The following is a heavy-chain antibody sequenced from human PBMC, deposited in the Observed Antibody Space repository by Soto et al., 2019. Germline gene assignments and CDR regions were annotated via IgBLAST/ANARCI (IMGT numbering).Heavy chain of an antibody. CDR1: GYTFTGYY. J-gene: IGHJ4*02. CDR2: INPNSGDT. CDR3: ARSLSAIGGRPDS. V-gene: IGHV1-2*02. Sequence: ASVKVSCKASGYTFTGYYMHWVRQAPGQGLEWMGWINPNSGDTKYAQKFQGRVTMTRDTSTRTAYMEVSRLTSDDTAVYYCARSLSAIGGRPDSWGQGTLVTVSS. D-gene: IGHD6-25*01.